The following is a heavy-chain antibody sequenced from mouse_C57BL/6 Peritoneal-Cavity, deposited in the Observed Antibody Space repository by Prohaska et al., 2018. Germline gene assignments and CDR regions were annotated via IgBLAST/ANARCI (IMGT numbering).Heavy chain of an antibody. CDR3: ARRDPFDY. Sequence: VQLQQSGPELVKSGASVKISCKASGYTFTDYYMNWVKQSHGKSLEWIGDINPNNGGTSYNQKFKGKATLTVDKSSSTAYMELRSLTSEDSAVYYCARRDPFDYWGQGTTLTVSS. D-gene: IGHD3-3*01. CDR1: GYTFTDYY. J-gene: IGHJ2*01. CDR2: INPNNGGT. V-gene: IGHV1-26*01.